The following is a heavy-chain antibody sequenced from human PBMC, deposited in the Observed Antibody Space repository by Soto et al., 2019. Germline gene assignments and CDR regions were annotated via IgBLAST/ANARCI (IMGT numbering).Heavy chain of an antibody. D-gene: IGHD3-22*01. Sequence: PGESLKISCKGSGYSFTSYWIGWVRQMPGKGLEWMGIIYPGDSDTRYSPSFQGQVTISADKSISTAYLQWSSLKASDTAMYYCARLRGEYYYDSSGYSDYWGQGTLVTASS. CDR3: ARLRGEYYYDSSGYSDY. CDR2: IYPGDSDT. CDR1: GYSFTSYW. J-gene: IGHJ4*02. V-gene: IGHV5-51*01.